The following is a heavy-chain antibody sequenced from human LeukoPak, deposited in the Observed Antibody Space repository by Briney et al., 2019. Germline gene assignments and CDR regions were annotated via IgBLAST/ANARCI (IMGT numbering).Heavy chain of an antibody. D-gene: IGHD2-2*01. V-gene: IGHV3-23*01. CDR1: GFTFSSYA. CDR2: ISGSGGST. CDR3: ARGLDCSSTSCPYKDYYYYYYMDV. Sequence: GGSLRLSCAASGFTFSSYAMSRVRQAPGEGLEWVSAISGSGGSTYYADSVKGRFTISRDNSKNTLYLQMNSLRAEGTAVYYCARGLDCSSTSCPYKDYYYYYYMDVWGKGTTVTVSS. J-gene: IGHJ6*03.